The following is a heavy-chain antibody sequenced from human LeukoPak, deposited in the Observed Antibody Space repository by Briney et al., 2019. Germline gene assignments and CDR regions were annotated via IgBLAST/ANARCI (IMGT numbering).Heavy chain of an antibody. D-gene: IGHD1-26*01. V-gene: IGHV3-23*01. Sequence: GGSLRLSCAASGFRFSLYGMSWVRQAPGKGLEWVSGISGGGHSTDYADSVKGRSTISRDNSKNTLYLQMISLRAEDTAVYYCAKVRVGATYYFDYWGQGTLVTVSS. CDR3: AKVRVGATYYFDY. CDR2: ISGGGHST. J-gene: IGHJ4*02. CDR1: GFRFSLYG.